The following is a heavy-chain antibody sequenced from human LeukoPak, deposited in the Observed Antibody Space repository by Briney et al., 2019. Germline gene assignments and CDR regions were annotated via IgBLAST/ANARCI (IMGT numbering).Heavy chain of an antibody. CDR1: GYTFTGYY. V-gene: IGHV1-2*02. CDR2: INPNSGGT. CDR3: ATDMVRGLYRGAQNDY. J-gene: IGHJ4*02. D-gene: IGHD3-10*01. Sequence: ASVKVSCRASGYTFTGYYMHWVRQAPGQGLEWMGWINPNSGGTNYAQKFQGRVTMTRDTSISTAYMELSRLRSDDTAVYYCATDMVRGLYRGAQNDYWGQGTLVTVSS.